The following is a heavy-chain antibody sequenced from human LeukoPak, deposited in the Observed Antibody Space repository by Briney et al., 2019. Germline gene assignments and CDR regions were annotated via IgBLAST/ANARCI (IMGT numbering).Heavy chain of an antibody. J-gene: IGHJ5*02. CDR2: IYYSGST. Sequence: SETLSLTCTVSGGSISSYYWSWIRQPPGKGLEWIGYIYYSGSTNYNPSLKSRVTISVDTSKNQFSLKLSSVTAADTAVYYCARLYPGSYYNHNWFDPWGQGTLVTVSS. D-gene: IGHD3-10*01. CDR1: GGSISSYY. CDR3: ARLYPGSYYNHNWFDP. V-gene: IGHV4-59*12.